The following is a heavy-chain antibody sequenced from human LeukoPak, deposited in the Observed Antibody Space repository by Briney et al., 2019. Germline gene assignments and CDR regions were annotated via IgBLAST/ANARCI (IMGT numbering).Heavy chain of an antibody. J-gene: IGHJ4*02. V-gene: IGHV3-23*01. CDR2: ISGSGGSP. CDR1: GFTFSSYA. CDR3: AKDRAGVLRYFDWPTSFDY. Sequence: GGSLRLSCAASGFTFSSYAMSRVRQAPGKGLEWFSAISGSGGSPYYAAPVKGRFTISRDNSKNTLYLQMNSLRAEDTAVYYCAKDRAGVLRYFDWPTSFDYWGQGTLVTVSS. D-gene: IGHD3-9*01.